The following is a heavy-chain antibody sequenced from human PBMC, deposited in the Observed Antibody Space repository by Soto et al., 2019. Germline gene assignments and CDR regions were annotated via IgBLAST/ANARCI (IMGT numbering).Heavy chain of an antibody. CDR3: ARGPPLGY. CDR2: IYHSGST. V-gene: IGHV4-30-2*01. CDR1: GGSISSGGYS. J-gene: IGHJ4*02. Sequence: LSLTCAVSGGSISSGGYSWSWIRQPPGKGLEWIGYIYHSGSTYYNPSLKSRVTISVDRSKNQFSLKLSSVTAADTAVYYCARGPPLGYWGQGTLVTVSS.